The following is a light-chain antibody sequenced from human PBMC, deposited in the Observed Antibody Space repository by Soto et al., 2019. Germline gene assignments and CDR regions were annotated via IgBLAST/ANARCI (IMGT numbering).Light chain of an antibody. J-gene: IGKJ2*01. CDR3: QQYGSSPPMYT. V-gene: IGKV3-20*01. CDR2: GAS. CDR1: QSVSSSY. Sequence: EIVLTQSPGTLSLSPGERATLSCRASQSVSSSYLAWYQQKPGQAPRLLIYGASSRATGIPDRFSGSGSGTDFTLTISTLEAEDFAFYYCQQYGSSPPMYTFGQGTKLEIK.